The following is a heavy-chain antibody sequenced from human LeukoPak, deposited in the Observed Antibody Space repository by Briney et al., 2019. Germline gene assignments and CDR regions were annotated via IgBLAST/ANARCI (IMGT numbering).Heavy chain of an antibody. J-gene: IGHJ4*02. CDR2: ILDSGGST. D-gene: IGHD3-9*01. Sequence: GATLRLSCAASGFTFSNYAMSWVRQAPGKGLEWVSAILDSGGSTYYADFVKGRFTVAGDNSKSTLYLQMNSLRAEDTALYYCAKWGDYDVLTGYYAPDYWGQGALVTVSS. CDR3: AKWGDYDVLTGYYAPDY. V-gene: IGHV3-23*01. CDR1: GFTFSNYA.